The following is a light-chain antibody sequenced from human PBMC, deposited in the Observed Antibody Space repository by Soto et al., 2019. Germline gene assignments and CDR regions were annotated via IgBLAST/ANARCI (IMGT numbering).Light chain of an antibody. CDR3: QQTYSTPIT. Sequence: DVQVTQSPSSLSASVGDRVTITCRASQISVTYLSWYQQRPGKAPTLLIYGASTLQSGVPSRFSGSGSGTDFSLTINSLQPEDSATYYCQQTYSTPITFGRGTRLEIK. CDR2: GAS. CDR1: QISVTY. J-gene: IGKJ5*01. V-gene: IGKV1-39*01.